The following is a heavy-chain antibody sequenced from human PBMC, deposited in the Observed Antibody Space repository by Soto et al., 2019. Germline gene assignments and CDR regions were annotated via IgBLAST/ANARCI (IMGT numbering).Heavy chain of an antibody. V-gene: IGHV1-2*02. D-gene: IGHD3-22*01. Sequence: QVQLVQSGAEVKKPGASVKVSCKASGYTFTGYYMHWVRQAPGQGLEWMGWTNPNSGGTNYAQKFQGRVTMTRDTSISTAYMELSRLRSDDTAVYYCARDGGVVVTRVTFDYWGQGTLVTVSS. CDR2: TNPNSGGT. J-gene: IGHJ4*02. CDR3: ARDGGVVVTRVTFDY. CDR1: GYTFTGYY.